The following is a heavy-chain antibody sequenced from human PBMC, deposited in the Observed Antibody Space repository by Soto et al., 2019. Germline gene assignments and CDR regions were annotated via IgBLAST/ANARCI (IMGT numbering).Heavy chain of an antibody. Sequence: SETLSLTCTVSGGSISSSSYYWGWIRQPPGKGLEWIGSIYYSGSTYYNPSLKSRVTISVDTSKNQFSLKLSSVTAADTAVYYCARLYGDIGGGNFDYWGQGTLVTVSS. D-gene: IGHD4-17*01. CDR1: GGSISSSSYY. CDR3: ARLYGDIGGGNFDY. V-gene: IGHV4-39*01. J-gene: IGHJ4*02. CDR2: IYYSGST.